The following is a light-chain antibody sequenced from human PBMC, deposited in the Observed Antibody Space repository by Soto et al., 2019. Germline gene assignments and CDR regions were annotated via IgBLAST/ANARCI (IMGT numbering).Light chain of an antibody. CDR1: SSNIGSNY. CDR3: AAWDDSLSGSSV. CDR2: RNN. Sequence: QSVLTQPPSASGTPGRRVTISCSGSSSNIGSNYVYWYQQLPGTAPKLLIYRNNQRPSGVPDRFSGSKSGTSASLAISGLRSEDEDDYYCAAWDDSLSGSSVFGTRTTAIVL. V-gene: IGLV1-47*01. J-gene: IGLJ1*01.